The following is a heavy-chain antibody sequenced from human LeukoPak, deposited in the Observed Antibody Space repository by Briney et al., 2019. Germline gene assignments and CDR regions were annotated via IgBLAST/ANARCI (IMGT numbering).Heavy chain of an antibody. J-gene: IGHJ6*03. D-gene: IGHD2-2*02. CDR2: IIPIFGTA. Sequence: ASVKVSCKASGGTFSSYAISWVRQAPGQGLEWMGGIIPIFGTANYAQKFQGRVTITADESTSIAYMELSSLRSEDTAVYYCASDIVVVPAAIMGYYYYYMDVWGKGTTVTVSS. V-gene: IGHV1-69*01. CDR1: GGTFSSYA. CDR3: ASDIVVVPAAIMGYYYYYMDV.